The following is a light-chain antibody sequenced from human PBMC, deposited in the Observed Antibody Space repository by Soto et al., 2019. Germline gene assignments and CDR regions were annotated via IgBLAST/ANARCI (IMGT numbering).Light chain of an antibody. CDR3: QHPKWA. Sequence: DIQMTKSPSSLSASIGDRVTITCRASQTISSYLNWYQQKPGKAPKLLIYAASSLQSGVPSRFGGSGSGTDFTRTISSLQPEDSGTYYCQHPKWAFGQGTPVEI. CDR2: AAS. CDR1: QTISSY. J-gene: IGKJ1*01. V-gene: IGKV1-39*01.